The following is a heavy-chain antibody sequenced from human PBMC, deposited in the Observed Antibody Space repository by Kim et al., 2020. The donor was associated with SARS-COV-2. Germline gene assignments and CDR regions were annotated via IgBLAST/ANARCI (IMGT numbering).Heavy chain of an antibody. V-gene: IGHV3-7*03. CDR3: VKEEVVAAPGH. CDR2: K. J-gene: IGHJ4*02. D-gene: IGHD2-15*01. Sequence: KYYADSVKGRFTSSRDNAKNSLYLRMSSLRAEDTAVYYCVKEEVVAAPGHWGQGTLVTVSS.